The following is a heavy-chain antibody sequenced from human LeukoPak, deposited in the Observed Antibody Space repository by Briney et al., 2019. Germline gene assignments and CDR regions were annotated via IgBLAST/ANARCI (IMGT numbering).Heavy chain of an antibody. D-gene: IGHD2-21*02. J-gene: IGHJ4*02. Sequence: SETLSLTCTVSGGSISSYYWSWIRQPPGKGLEWIGYIYYSGSTYYNPSLRSRVTISVDTSKNQFSLKLSSVTAADTAVYYCAREGPLVEAYCGGDCYWGIDYWGQGTLVTVSS. CDR3: AREGPLVEAYCGGDCYWGIDY. CDR1: GGSISSYY. V-gene: IGHV4-59*01. CDR2: IYYSGST.